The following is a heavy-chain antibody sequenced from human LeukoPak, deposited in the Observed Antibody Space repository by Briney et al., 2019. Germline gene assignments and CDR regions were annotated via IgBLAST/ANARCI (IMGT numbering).Heavy chain of an antibody. CDR3: AREEKDFWSGQWVYGMDV. CDR1: GYTFTGYY. D-gene: IGHD3-3*01. CDR2: IIPIFGTA. V-gene: IGHV1-69*13. J-gene: IGHJ6*02. Sequence: VASVKVSCKASGYTFTGYYIHWVRQAPGQGLEWMGGIIPIFGTANYAQKFQGRVTITADESTSTAYMELSSLRSEDTAVYYCAREEKDFWSGQWVYGMDVWGQGTTVTVSS.